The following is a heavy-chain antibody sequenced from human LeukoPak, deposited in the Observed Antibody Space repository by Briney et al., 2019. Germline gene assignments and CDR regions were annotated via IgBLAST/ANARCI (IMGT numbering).Heavy chain of an antibody. V-gene: IGHV4-34*01. CDR1: GGSFIGYH. D-gene: IGHD4-23*01. CDR3: ARDPTTVVTTPYYFDD. CDR2: INHRGNP. J-gene: IGHJ4*02. Sequence: PSETLSLTCAVSGGSFIGYHWNWIRQPPGKGLEWIGEINHRGNPNYNPSLMSRVTISIDTSKNQFSLKLRSLTAADTAVYYCARDPTTVVTTPYYFDDWGQGTLATVSS.